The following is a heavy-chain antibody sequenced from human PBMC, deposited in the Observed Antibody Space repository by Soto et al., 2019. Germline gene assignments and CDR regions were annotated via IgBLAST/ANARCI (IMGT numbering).Heavy chain of an antibody. CDR1: GLRFSNYA. CDR2: ITGRGESS. V-gene: IGHV3-23*01. J-gene: IGHJ4*02. CDR3: AKDPFDY. Sequence: PGGSLRLSCTGSGLRFSNYAMTWVRQAPGKGLQWVSSITGRGESSYYAESVKGRFTISRDNSRNTLYLQMNSLRADDTAIYYCAKDPFDYWGQGTLVTVSS.